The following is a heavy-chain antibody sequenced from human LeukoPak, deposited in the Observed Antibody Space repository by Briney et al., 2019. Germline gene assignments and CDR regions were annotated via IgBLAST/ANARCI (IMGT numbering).Heavy chain of an antibody. CDR2: INHSGST. CDR1: GGSFSGYY. Sequence: SETLSLTCAVYGGSFSGYYWSWIRQPPGKGLEWIGEINHSGSTNYNPSLKSRVTISVDTSKNQFSLKLSSVTAADTAVYYCARGDPPPMDSGYLYYFDYWGQGTLVTVSS. V-gene: IGHV4-34*01. CDR3: ARGDPPPMDSGYLYYFDY. J-gene: IGHJ4*02. D-gene: IGHD5-12*01.